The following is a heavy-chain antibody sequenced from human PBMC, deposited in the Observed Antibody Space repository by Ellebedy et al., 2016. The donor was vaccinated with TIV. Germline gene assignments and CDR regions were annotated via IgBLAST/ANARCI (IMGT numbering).Heavy chain of an antibody. CDR2: IKQDGSEK. J-gene: IGHJ3*01. CDR1: GFTFSSYW. V-gene: IGHV3-7*01. D-gene: IGHD3-16*01. CDR3: ARPMPTTMLADY. Sequence: GESLKISXAASGFTFSSYWMSWVRQAPGKGLEWVANIKQDGSEKYYVDSVKGRFTISRDNAKNSLYLQMNSLRAEDTAVYYCARPMPTTMLADYWGQGTMVTVSS.